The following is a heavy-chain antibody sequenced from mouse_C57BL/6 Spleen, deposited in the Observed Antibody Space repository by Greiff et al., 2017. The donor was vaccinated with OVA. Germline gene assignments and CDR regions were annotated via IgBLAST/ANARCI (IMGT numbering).Heavy chain of an antibody. Sequence: QVQLQQPGAELVKPGASVKLSCKASGYTFTSYWMHWVKQRPGQGLEWIGMIHPNSGSTNYNEKFKSKATLTVDKSSSTAYMQLSSLTSEDSAVYYCARGAYYGSTHDYWGQGTTLTGSS. J-gene: IGHJ2*01. V-gene: IGHV1-64*01. D-gene: IGHD1-1*01. CDR2: IHPNSGST. CDR3: ARGAYYGSTHDY. CDR1: GYTFTSYW.